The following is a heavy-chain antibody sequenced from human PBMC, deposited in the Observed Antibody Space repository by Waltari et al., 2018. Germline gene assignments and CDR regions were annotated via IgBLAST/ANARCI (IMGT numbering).Heavy chain of an antibody. V-gene: IGHV3-7*01. Sequence: EVQMVESGGGLVQPGGSLRRSCAASGFTFRSDWTTCVRQAPGKGLEWVANIKQDGSENYYVDSVKGRFTIARDDAKNSLYLQMNSLRNEDTAVYFCARVFVYGANSGKRPMDVWGKGTTVTVSS. CDR3: ARVFVYGANSGKRPMDV. J-gene: IGHJ6*03. CDR2: IKQDGSEN. D-gene: IGHD4-17*01. CDR1: GFTFRSDW.